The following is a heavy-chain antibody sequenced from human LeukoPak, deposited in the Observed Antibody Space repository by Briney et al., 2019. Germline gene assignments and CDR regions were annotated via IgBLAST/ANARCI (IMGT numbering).Heavy chain of an antibody. Sequence: ASVKVSCKASGGTFSSYAISWVRQAPGQGLEWMGRIIPILGIANYAQKFQGRVTITADKSTSTAYMELSSLRSEDTAVYYCAREPAPLDCYQKEFDYWGQGTLVTVSS. CDR2: IIPILGIA. CDR3: AREPAPLDCYQKEFDY. V-gene: IGHV1-69*04. D-gene: IGHD2-21*01. CDR1: GGTFSSYA. J-gene: IGHJ4*02.